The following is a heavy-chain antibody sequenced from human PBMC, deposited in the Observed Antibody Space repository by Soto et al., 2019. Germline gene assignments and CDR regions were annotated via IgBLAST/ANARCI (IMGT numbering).Heavy chain of an antibody. J-gene: IGHJ5*02. CDR3: ARAGDSSGYLNWFDP. D-gene: IGHD3-22*01. Sequence: PSETLSLTCTVSCGSISSGGYYWSWIRQHPGKGLEWIGYIYYSGSTYYNPSLKSRVTISVDTSKNQFSLKLSSVTAADTAVYYCARAGDSSGYLNWFDPWGQGTLVTVSS. V-gene: IGHV4-31*03. CDR1: CGSISSGGYY. CDR2: IYYSGST.